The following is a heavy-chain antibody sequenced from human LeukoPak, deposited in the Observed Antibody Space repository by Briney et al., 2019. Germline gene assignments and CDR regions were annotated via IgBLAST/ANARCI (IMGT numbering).Heavy chain of an antibody. CDR1: EFTYG. Sequence: PGGSLRLSCAASEFTYGMNWVRQAPGKGLECVSAISSSGSNTYYADSVKGRFTISRDNSKNTLYLQMNSLRTEVTAVYYCARGDGGPQAWFDPWGQGTLVIVSS. J-gene: IGHJ5*02. CDR3: ARGDGGPQAWFDP. D-gene: IGHD4-23*01. CDR2: ISSSGSNT. V-gene: IGHV3-23*01.